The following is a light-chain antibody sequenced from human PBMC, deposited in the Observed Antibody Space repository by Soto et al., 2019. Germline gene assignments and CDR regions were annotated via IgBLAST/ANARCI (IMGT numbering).Light chain of an antibody. CDR1: QSISSTY. Sequence: EIVLTQSPGTLSLSPGERATLACRASQSISSTYLAWYQQKPGQAPRLLIYGASSRATGIPDRFSGSGSGTDFTLTINRREPEDFAVYYCKQYGISPRFSFGPGTKVDI. J-gene: IGKJ3*01. CDR2: GAS. CDR3: KQYGISPRFS. V-gene: IGKV3-20*01.